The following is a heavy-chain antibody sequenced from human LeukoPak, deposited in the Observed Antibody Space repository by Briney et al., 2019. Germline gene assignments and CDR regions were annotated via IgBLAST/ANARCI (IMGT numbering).Heavy chain of an antibody. Sequence: SETLSLTCTVSGGSISSYYWNWIRQPPGKGLEWIGYIYYSGSTNYNPSLKSRVTISVDTSKNQFSLKLSSVTAADTAVYYCARVVDTAMVVFDYWGQGTLVTVSS. CDR3: ARVVDTAMVVFDY. CDR1: GGSISSYY. D-gene: IGHD5-18*01. CDR2: IYYSGST. V-gene: IGHV4-59*01. J-gene: IGHJ4*02.